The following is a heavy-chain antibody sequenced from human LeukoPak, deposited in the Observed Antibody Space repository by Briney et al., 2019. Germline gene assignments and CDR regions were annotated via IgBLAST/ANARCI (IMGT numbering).Heavy chain of an antibody. CDR3: ARVQRYGGNSWSDY. CDR1: GFTFSSYW. V-gene: IGHV3-7*01. Sequence: PGGSLRLSCAASGFTFSSYWMSWVRQAPGKGLEWVANIKQDGSEKYYVDSVKGRFTISRDNAKNSLYLQMNSLRAEDTAVYYCARVQRYGGNSWSDYWGQGTLVTVSS. J-gene: IGHJ4*02. D-gene: IGHD4-23*01. CDR2: IKQDGSEK.